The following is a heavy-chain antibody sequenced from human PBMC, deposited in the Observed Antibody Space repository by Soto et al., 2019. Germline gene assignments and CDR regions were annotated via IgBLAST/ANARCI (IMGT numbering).Heavy chain of an antibody. CDR1: GGSISSSYY. D-gene: IGHD6-19*01. CDR2: IYYSGSTGST. CDR3: ARGIEGWYQGRYYYGMDV. V-gene: IGHV4-61*01. J-gene: IGHJ6*02. Sequence: SETLSLTCTVSGGSISSSYYWSWIRQPPGKGLEWIGYIYYSGSTGSTNYNPSLKSRVTISVDTSKNQFSLKLSSVTAADTAVYYCARGIEGWYQGRYYYGMDVWGQGTTVTVSS.